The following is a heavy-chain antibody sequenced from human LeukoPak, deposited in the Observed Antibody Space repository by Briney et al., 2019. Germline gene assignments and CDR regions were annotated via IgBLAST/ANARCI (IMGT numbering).Heavy chain of an antibody. D-gene: IGHD6-19*01. Sequence: GASVKVSCKASGYDFTSVGITWVRRAPGQGLGWMGWISPYKGNTRNAQKFQGRVAMTTDTSTTTAYMELRGLRFNDTAVYYCARAGSGSGWYFDYWGQGTLVTVSS. CDR1: GYDFTSVG. CDR2: ISPYKGNT. J-gene: IGHJ4*02. CDR3: ARAGSGSGWYFDY. V-gene: IGHV1-18*01.